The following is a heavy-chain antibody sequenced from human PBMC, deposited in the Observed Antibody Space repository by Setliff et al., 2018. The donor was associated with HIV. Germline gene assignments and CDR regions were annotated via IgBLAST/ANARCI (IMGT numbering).Heavy chain of an antibody. D-gene: IGHD2-21*01. V-gene: IGHV1-69*10. CDR3: ARAYDASYWYFDL. CDR2: IIPILGIA. Sequence: SVKVSCKTSGGTFSSYAISWVRQAPGQGLEWMGGIIPILGIANYAQKFQGRVTITTDESTSTAYMELSSLRSEDTAVYYCARAYDASYWYFDLWGRGTLVTVSS. CDR1: GGTFSSYA. J-gene: IGHJ2*01.